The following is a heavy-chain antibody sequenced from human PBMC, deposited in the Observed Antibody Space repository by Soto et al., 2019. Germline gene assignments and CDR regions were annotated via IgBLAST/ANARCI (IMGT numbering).Heavy chain of an antibody. CDR1: GFTVGSNY. J-gene: IGHJ6*02. V-gene: IGHV3-53*01. Sequence: GGSLRLSCAASGFTVGSNYMSWVRQAPGKGLEWVSVIYSEGTPYYADSVKGRFTISRENSNNTLYLHMNNLRAEDTAVYYCARSTYYDILNGSYYYYAMDVWGQGATVPVSS. CDR2: IYSEGTP. CDR3: ARSTYYDILNGSYYYYAMDV. D-gene: IGHD3-9*01.